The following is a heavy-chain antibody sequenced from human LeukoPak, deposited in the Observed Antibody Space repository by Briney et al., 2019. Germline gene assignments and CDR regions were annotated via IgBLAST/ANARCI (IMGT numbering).Heavy chain of an antibody. CDR2: ISYDGSDK. Sequence: GRSLRLSCAASGFTFTNYGMHWVRQAPGKGLEWVAVISYDGSDKYYAESVKGRFTISRDNSKNTLYLQMNSLRAEDTAVHYCAKVGATTATDAFDIWGQGTMVTVSS. CDR1: GFTFTNYG. CDR3: AKVGATTATDAFDI. D-gene: IGHD1-26*01. V-gene: IGHV3-30*18. J-gene: IGHJ3*02.